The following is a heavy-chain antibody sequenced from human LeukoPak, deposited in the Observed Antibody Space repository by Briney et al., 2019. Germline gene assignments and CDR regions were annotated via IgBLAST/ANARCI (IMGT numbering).Heavy chain of an antibody. D-gene: IGHD4-17*01. CDR3: ARDHHYASDN. CDR1: GFPFGEYS. J-gene: IGHJ4*02. CDR2: IWIDSGNP. V-gene: IGHV3-48*01. Sequence: PGGSLRLSCTASGFPFGEYSMNRVRQAPGKGLEWISYIWIDSGNPKYADPVRGRFTISTDKAKNSLYLQMNSLRVEDTAVYYCARDHHYASDNWGQGTLVSVAS.